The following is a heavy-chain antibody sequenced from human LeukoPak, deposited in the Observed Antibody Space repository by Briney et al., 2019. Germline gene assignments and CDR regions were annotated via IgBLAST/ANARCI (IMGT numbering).Heavy chain of an antibody. CDR2: IKSDGST. Sequence: GGSQRLSCAASGFTFSTYWMHWVRQAPGKGLVSVSRIKSDGSTNYADSVKGRFTISRDNAKNTVSLQMNSLRPADTGVYYCARAPSEIGGYYPEYFRHWGQGTLVTVSS. CDR1: GFTFSTYW. V-gene: IGHV3-74*01. CDR3: ARAPSEIGGYYPEYFRH. D-gene: IGHD3-22*01. J-gene: IGHJ1*01.